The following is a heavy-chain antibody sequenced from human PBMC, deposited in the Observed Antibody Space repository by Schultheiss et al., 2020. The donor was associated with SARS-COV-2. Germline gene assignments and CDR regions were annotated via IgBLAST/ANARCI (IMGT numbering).Heavy chain of an antibody. CDR2: INPNSGGT. CDR3: ARDPGYYNHGIGRYWYFDL. J-gene: IGHJ2*01. V-gene: IGHV1-2*02. CDR1: GYSFTSYW. Sequence: GESLKISCKGSGYSFTSYWIGWVRQAPGQGLEWMGWINPNSGGTNYAQKFQGRVTMTRDTSISTAYMELSRLRSDDTAVYYCARDPGYYNHGIGRYWYFDLWGRGTLVTVSS. D-gene: IGHD1-14*01.